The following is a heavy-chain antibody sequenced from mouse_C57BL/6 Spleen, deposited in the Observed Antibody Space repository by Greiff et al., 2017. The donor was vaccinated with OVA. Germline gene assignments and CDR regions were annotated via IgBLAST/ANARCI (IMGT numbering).Heavy chain of an antibody. Sequence: EVQLVESGGGLVQPGGSLKLSCDASGFTFSNYWMNWVSQSPGKGLEWVAQISLKSGNYATNHAASVKGRFTISRDDSKSRVYLQMNNLRAEGTGIYYCTGSPMDDWGQGTSVTVSS. CDR1: GFTFSNYW. V-gene: IGHV6-3*01. CDR3: TGSPMDD. CDR2: ISLKSGNYAT. J-gene: IGHJ4*01.